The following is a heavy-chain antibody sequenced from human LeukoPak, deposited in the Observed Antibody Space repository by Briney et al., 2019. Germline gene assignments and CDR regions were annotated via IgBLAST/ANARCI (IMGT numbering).Heavy chain of an antibody. V-gene: IGHV3-21*01. CDR3: ARGGQWELPYYFDY. CDR1: GFTFSSYS. J-gene: IGHJ4*01. D-gene: IGHD1-26*01. Sequence: GGSLRLSCAASGFTFSSYSMNWVRQAPGKGLEWVSSISSSSSYIYYADSVKGRSTISGDNAKNSLYLQMNSLRAEDTAVYYCARGGQWELPYYFDYWGQGTLVTVSS. CDR2: ISSSSSYI.